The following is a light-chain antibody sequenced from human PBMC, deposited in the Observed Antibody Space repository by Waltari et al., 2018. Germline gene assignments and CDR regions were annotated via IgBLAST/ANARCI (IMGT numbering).Light chain of an antibody. Sequence: QSVLTQAPSVSAAPGQTVTIPCSGSTPNIGNNYVSWYQQFPGTAPKIVIYEDNRRPSGIPDRFSGSKSGASATLVITGLQTGDEADYYCGSWDSSLGIGVLGGGTRLTVL. CDR3: GSWDSSLGIGV. J-gene: IGLJ3*02. CDR1: TPNIGNNY. V-gene: IGLV1-51*01. CDR2: EDN.